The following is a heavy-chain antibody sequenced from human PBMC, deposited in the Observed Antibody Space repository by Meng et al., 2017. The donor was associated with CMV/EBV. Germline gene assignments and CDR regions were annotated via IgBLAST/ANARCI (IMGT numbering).Heavy chain of an antibody. J-gene: IGHJ5*02. CDR3: AREGYYDSSAFDP. CDR1: GGSISSNDYY. D-gene: IGHD3-22*01. V-gene: IGHV4-39*07. Sequence: QLQLLESGPGLVTPSXXLSLTCTVSGGSISSNDYYWDWLRQPPGKRLEWIGSIFYDGTTYYNPSLKSRVTISLGTSKKQFSLNLSSVTAADTAMYYCAREGYYDSSAFDPWGQGPLATVSS. CDR2: IFYDGTT.